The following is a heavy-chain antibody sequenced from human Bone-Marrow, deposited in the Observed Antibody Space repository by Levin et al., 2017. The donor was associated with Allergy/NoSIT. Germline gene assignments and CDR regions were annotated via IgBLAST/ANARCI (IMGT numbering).Heavy chain of an antibody. D-gene: IGHD3-16*01. V-gene: IGHV4-4*02. CDR2: IYHSGST. CDR3: ARDQGRGYDYIWERLAFDI. CDR1: GGSISSSNW. J-gene: IGHJ3*02. Sequence: PSQTLSLTCAVSGGSISSSNWWSWVRQPPGKGLEWIGEIYHSGSTNYNPSLKSRVTISVDKSKNQFSLKLSSVTAADTAVYYCARDQGRGYDYIWERLAFDIWGQGTMVTVSS.